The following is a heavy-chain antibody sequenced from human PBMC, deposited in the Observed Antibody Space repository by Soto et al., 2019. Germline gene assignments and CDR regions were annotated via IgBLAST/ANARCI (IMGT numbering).Heavy chain of an antibody. CDR1: GFSLSDSV. CDR2: ITSTADTYAT. Sequence: EVQLVESGGGLVQPGGSLKLSCAASGFSLSDSVMHWVRQVSGKGLEWVGRITSTADTYATAYTASVKGRFTVSRDDSKNTAYLQMNSPKSGDTAVYYCTGSLSFAFDIWGQGTMVHVSS. CDR3: TGSLSFAFDI. V-gene: IGHV3-73*01. J-gene: IGHJ3*02.